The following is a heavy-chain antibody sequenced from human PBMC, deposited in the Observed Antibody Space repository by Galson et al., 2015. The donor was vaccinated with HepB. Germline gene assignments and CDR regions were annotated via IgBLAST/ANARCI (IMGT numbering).Heavy chain of an antibody. V-gene: IGHV3-66*01. CDR3: ARETVAGFGGFDP. Sequence: SLRLSCAASGLNVSLNYMSWVRQAPGKGLEWVSVLYSGGSPYYADSVKGRFIISRYKSKNTLFLQMNSLRAEDTAVYYCARETVAGFGGFDPWGQGTLVTVS. CDR2: LYSGGSP. D-gene: IGHD3-16*01. CDR1: GLNVSLNY. J-gene: IGHJ5*02.